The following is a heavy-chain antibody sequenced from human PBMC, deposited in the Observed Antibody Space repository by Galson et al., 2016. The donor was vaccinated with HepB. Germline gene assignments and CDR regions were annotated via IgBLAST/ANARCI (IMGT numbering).Heavy chain of an antibody. CDR2: INTNTGNP. CDR3: ARESEAAVGRDAFDI. Sequence: SVKVSCKASGYSFLRFTLNWVRQAPGQGLEWMGWINTNTGNPTYAQGFTGRFVFSLDTSVSTAYLQISSLKAEDTAVYYCARESEAAVGRDAFDIWGQGTMVTVSS. V-gene: IGHV7-4-1*02. J-gene: IGHJ3*02. CDR1: GYSFLRFT. D-gene: IGHD6-13*01.